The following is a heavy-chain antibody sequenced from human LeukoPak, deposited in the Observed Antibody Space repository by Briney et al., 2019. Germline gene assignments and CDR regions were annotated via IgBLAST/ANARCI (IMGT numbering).Heavy chain of an antibody. CDR1: GGTFSCYA. CDR3: ARDSVRDGYNSH. CDR2: IIPIFGIA. J-gene: IGHJ4*02. Sequence: SVKVSCKASGGTFSCYAISWVRQAPGQGLEWMGRIIPIFGIANYAQKFQGRVTITADKSTSTAYMELSSLRSEDTAVYYCARDSVRDGYNSHWGQGTLVTVSS. D-gene: IGHD5-24*01. V-gene: IGHV1-69*04.